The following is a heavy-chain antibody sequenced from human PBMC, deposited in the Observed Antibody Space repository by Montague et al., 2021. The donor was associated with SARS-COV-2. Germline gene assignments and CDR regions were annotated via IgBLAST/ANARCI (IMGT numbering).Heavy chain of an antibody. CDR3: VRVLDNRGRDY. J-gene: IGHJ4*02. CDR2: ISYIGKT. V-gene: IGHV4-38-2*02. D-gene: IGHD3/OR15-3a*01. CDR1: GYSISSGYY. Sequence: SETLSLTCSVSGYSISSGYYWGWIRQPPGKGLEWVGCISYIGKTSYSPSLNSRLTISLDSSKNQFSLQAGSVTAADTAVYYCVRVLDNRGRDYWGQGTLVTVSS.